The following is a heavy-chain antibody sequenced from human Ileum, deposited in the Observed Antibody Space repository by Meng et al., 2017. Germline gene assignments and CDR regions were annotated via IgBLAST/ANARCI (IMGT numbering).Heavy chain of an antibody. V-gene: IGHV4-4*02. Sequence: GSRPGPGKPSGTLSLTCAFSGASISMRDWWSWVRQPPGKGLEWIGELSQESGRTNYNPSLKSRVTISLDKSKNQFSLNLNSVTAADTAVYYCVRNEGYSLGDWGQGTLVTVSS. CDR2: LSQESGRT. CDR3: VRNEGYSLGD. CDR1: GASISMRDW. D-gene: IGHD2-21*01. J-gene: IGHJ4*02.